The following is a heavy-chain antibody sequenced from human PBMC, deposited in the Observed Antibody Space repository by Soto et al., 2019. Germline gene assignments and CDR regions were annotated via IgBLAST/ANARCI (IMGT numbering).Heavy chain of an antibody. D-gene: IGHD6-13*01. CDR2: INHSGST. J-gene: IGHJ5*02. V-gene: IGHV4-34*01. Sequence: ETLSLTCAVYGGSFSGYYLSWIRQPPGKGLEWIGEINHSGSTNYNPSLKSRVTISVDTSKNQFSLKLSSVTAADTAVYYCARGSTQAAGPKKNWFDPWGQGTLVTVSS. CDR1: GGSFSGYY. CDR3: ARGSTQAAGPKKNWFDP.